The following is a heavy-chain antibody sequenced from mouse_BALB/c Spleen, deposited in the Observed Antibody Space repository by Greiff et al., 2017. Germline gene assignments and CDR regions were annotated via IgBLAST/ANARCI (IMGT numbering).Heavy chain of an antibody. J-gene: IGHJ4*01. Sequence: VQLQQSGAELMKPGASVKISCKATGYTFSSYWIEWVKQRPGHGLEWIGEILPGSGSTNYNEKFKGKATFTADTSSNTAYMQLSSLTSEDSAVYDCARWGDSYAMDYWGQGTSVTVSA. CDR1: GYTFSSYW. V-gene: IGHV1-9*01. CDR2: ILPGSGST. CDR3: ARWGDSYAMDY.